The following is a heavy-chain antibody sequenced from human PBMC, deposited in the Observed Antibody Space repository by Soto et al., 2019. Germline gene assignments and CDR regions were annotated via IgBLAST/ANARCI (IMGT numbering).Heavy chain of an antibody. D-gene: IGHD6-13*01. CDR2: IYYSGST. CDR1: GGSISSSSYY. J-gene: IGHJ6*02. V-gene: IGHV4-39*01. CDR3: ARHSGSSWSYYYYYGMDV. Sequence: SETLSLTCTVSGGSISSSSYYWGWIRQPPGKGLEWIGSIYYSGSTYYNPSLKSRVTISVDTSKNQFSLKLSSVTAADTAVYYCARHSGSSWSYYYYYGMDVWGQGTTVS.